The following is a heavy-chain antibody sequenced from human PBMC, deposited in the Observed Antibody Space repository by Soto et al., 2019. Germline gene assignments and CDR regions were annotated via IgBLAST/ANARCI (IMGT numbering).Heavy chain of an antibody. CDR3: ARTYCISTSCYLFDY. J-gene: IGHJ4*02. Sequence: GASVKVSCKASGYTFTSYGISWVRQAPGQGLEWMGWISAYNGDTNYAQKLQGRVTMTTDTSTSTAYMELRSLRSDDTAVYYCARTYCISTSCYLFDYWGQGTLVTVSS. D-gene: IGHD2-2*01. CDR2: ISAYNGDT. CDR1: GYTFTSYG. V-gene: IGHV1-18*01.